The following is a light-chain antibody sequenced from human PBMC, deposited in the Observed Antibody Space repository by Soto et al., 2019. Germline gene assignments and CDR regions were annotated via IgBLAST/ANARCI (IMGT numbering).Light chain of an antibody. V-gene: IGLV2-14*03. Sequence: QSVLSQPASVSGSPGQSITISCTGTSSDVGGYNYVSWYQQHPGKAPKLMIYDVSNRPSGVSDRFSGSKSGNTASLIVSGLQPEDEADYYCCSYTGTNSPYGFGTGTKVTVL. CDR2: DVS. CDR3: CSYTGTNSPYG. CDR1: SSDVGGYNY. J-gene: IGLJ1*01.